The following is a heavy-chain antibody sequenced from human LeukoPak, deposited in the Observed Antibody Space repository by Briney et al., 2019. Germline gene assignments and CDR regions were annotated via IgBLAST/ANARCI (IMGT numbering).Heavy chain of an antibody. CDR2: ISWDGGST. CDR1: GFTFSNAW. J-gene: IGHJ4*02. Sequence: GGSLRLSCAASGFTFSNAWMSWVRQAPGKGLEWVSLISWDGGSTYYADSVKGRFTISRDNSKNSLYLQMNSLRTEDTALYYCAKDIEPHHYDILTGLGYWGQGTLVTVSS. CDR3: AKDIEPHHYDILTGLGY. V-gene: IGHV3-43*01. D-gene: IGHD3-9*01.